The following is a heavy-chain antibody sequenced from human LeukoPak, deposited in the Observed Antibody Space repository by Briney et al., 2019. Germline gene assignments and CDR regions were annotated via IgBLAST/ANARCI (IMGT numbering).Heavy chain of an antibody. J-gene: IGHJ4*02. D-gene: IGHD3-22*01. CDR1: GFTFSSYA. CDR2: ISGSGGST. CDR3: AKDIGSDDSSGYYYSLFGY. Sequence: GGSLRLSCAASGFTFSSYAMSWVRQAPGKGLEWVSAISGSGGSTYYADSVKGRFTISRDNSKNTLYLQINSLRAEDTAVYYCAKDIGSDDSSGYYYSLFGYWGQGTLVTVSS. V-gene: IGHV3-23*01.